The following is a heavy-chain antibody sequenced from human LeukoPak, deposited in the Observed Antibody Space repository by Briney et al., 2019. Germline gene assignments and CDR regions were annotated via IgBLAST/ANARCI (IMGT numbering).Heavy chain of an antibody. J-gene: IGHJ5*02. D-gene: IGHD6-13*01. V-gene: IGHV3-48*01. CDR3: AGETGWATVETEPGYSSSWYSGVALNWFDP. CDR2: ISSSSSTI. Sequence: GGSLRLSCAASGFTFSSYSMNWVRQAPGKGLEWVSYISSSSSTIYYADSVKGRFTISRDNAKNSLYLQMNSLRAEDTAVYYCAGETGWATVETEPGYSSSWYSGVALNWFDPWGQGTLVTVSS. CDR1: GFTFSSYS.